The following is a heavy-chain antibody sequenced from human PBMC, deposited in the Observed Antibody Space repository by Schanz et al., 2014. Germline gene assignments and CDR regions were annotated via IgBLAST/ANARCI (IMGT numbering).Heavy chain of an antibody. D-gene: IGHD3-16*01. CDR1: GYIFGSHG. J-gene: IGHJ6*02. Sequence: QVQLVQSGAEVKKPGASVKVSCKASGYIFGSHGMTWVRQAPGQGLEWMGWISVYHGHTNYAEKVHGRVSMATDTTTSTAYMELRRLISDDTAVYYGLRDAGWGIGDYHGMDVWGQGTSVTVSS. CDR2: ISVYHGHT. CDR3: LRDAGWGIGDYHGMDV. V-gene: IGHV1-18*01.